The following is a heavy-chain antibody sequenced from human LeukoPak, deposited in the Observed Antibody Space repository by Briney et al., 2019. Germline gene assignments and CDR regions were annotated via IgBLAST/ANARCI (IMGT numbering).Heavy chain of an antibody. CDR2: IYPGDSDT. V-gene: IGHV5-51*01. J-gene: IGHJ3*02. Sequence: GESLKISCKGSGYSFTSYWIGWVRQMPGEGLEWMGIIYPGDSDTRYSPSFQGQVTISADKSISTAYLQWSSLKASDTAMYYCARTYYDFWGAFDIWGQGTMVTVSS. CDR1: GYSFTSYW. D-gene: IGHD3-3*01. CDR3: ARTYYDFWGAFDI.